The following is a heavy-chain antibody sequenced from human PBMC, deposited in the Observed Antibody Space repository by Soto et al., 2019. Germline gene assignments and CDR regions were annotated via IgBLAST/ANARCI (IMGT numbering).Heavy chain of an antibody. J-gene: IGHJ3*02. CDR3: FCAFDI. Sequence: QVQLVQSGAEVKKPGSSVKVSCKASGGTFSSYTISWVRQAPGQGLEWMGRIIPILGIANYAQKFQGRVTITADKYTSAAYMELSSLRSEDTDVYYCFCAFDIWGQGTMVTVSS. V-gene: IGHV1-69*02. CDR2: IIPILGIA. CDR1: GGTFSSYT.